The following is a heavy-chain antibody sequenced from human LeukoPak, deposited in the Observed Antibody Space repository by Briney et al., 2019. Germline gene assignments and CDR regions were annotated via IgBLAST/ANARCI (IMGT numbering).Heavy chain of an antibody. D-gene: IGHD2-2*01. CDR1: GYRFTSYW. CDR3: AGKGYCSSSSCPVY. V-gene: IGHV5-51*01. Sequence: GESLQISCKGSGYRFTSYWIGRVRPIPGKGLEWMGIIYPGDSDTRYSPSFQGQVTISADKSISTAYLQWSSLKASDTAMYYCAGKGYCSSSSCPVYWGQRTLVTVSS. CDR2: IYPGDSDT. J-gene: IGHJ4*02.